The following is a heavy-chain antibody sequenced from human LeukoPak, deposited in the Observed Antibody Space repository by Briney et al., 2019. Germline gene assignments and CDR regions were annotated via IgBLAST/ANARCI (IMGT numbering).Heavy chain of an antibody. CDR3: AKSWSGDQDFFDY. V-gene: IGHV3-21*01. D-gene: IGHD4-17*01. CDR1: GFTFSSYS. CDR2: ISSSSSYI. Sequence: PGGSLRLSCAASGFTFSSYSMNWVRQAPGKGLEWVSSISSSSSYIYYADSVKGRFTISRDNSKNTLYLQMNSLRAEDTAVYYCAKSWSGDQDFFDYWGQGTLVTVSS. J-gene: IGHJ4*02.